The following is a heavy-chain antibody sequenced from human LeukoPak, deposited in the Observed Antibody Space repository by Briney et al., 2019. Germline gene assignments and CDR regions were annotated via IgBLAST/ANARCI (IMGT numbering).Heavy chain of an antibody. CDR3: ARDQGGYCSSTNCYTFYFYFYMDV. J-gene: IGHJ6*03. CDR2: IYTIGST. V-gene: IGHV4-4*07. D-gene: IGHD2-2*02. Sequence: SETLSLTCTVSGASISSYYWSWIRQPAGKGLEWIGRIYTIGSTNFSPSLRSRVTMSVDTSKNQFSLKLSSVTAADTAVYYCARDQGGYCSSTNCYTFYFYFYMDVWGKGTTVTVSS. CDR1: GASISSYY.